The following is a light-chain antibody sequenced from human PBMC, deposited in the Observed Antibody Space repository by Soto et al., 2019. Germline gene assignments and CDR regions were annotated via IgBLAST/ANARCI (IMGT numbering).Light chain of an antibody. Sequence: QSALTQPRSVSGSPGQSVTISCSGTNSDVGGYNSVAWYQQKPGEAPKLLLYSVTKRPSGVPDRFSGSKSGNMASLIISGLQAEDEADYYCQSYDSSLSEGVFGGGTKLTVL. V-gene: IGLV2-11*01. CDR2: SVT. CDR3: QSYDSSLSEGV. J-gene: IGLJ2*01. CDR1: NSDVGGYNS.